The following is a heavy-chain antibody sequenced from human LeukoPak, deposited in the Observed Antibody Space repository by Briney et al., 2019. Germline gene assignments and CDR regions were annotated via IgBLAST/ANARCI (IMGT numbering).Heavy chain of an antibody. CDR3: AREKIGGGLDV. CDR1: GFTFTGYY. J-gene: IGHJ6*02. Sequence: ASVKVSCRASGFTFTGYYIHWVRQVPGQGLEWMGWINPDSYGTNSAQTFQGRVTMTGDTSISTAYMELSRLRSDDTAVYYCAREKIGGGLDVWGHGTTVTVSS. V-gene: IGHV1-2*02. CDR2: INPDSYGT. D-gene: IGHD3-16*01.